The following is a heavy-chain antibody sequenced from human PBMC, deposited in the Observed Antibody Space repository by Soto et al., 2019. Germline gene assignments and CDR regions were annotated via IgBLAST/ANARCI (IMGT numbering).Heavy chain of an antibody. V-gene: IGHV4-31*02. D-gene: IGHD2-2*01. Sequence: WARQMPGKVFAWIAYIYYSGSTYYNPSLKSRVTISVDTSKNQFSLKLSSVTAADTAVYYCASSPLAYCSSTSCYGVYFDYWGQGTLVTVSS. CDR2: IYYSGST. J-gene: IGHJ4*02. CDR3: ASSPLAYCSSTSCYGVYFDY.